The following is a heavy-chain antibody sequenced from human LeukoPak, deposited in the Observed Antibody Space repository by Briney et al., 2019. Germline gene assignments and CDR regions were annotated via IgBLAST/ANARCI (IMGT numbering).Heavy chain of an antibody. Sequence: QTGGSLRLSCAASGFTFSSYWMQWVRQAPGKGLVWVSRISSDGSSTTYADSVKGRFTISRDNAKNTLYLEMNSLRAEDTALYYCTKDRGDTFGDLYDWGQGTLVTVSS. V-gene: IGHV3-74*01. J-gene: IGHJ4*02. D-gene: IGHD3-10*01. CDR1: GFTFSSYW. CDR3: TKDRGDTFGDLYD. CDR2: ISSDGSST.